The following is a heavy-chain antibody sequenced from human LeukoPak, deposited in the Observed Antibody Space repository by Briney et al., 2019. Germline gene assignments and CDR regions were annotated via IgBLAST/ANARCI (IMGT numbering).Heavy chain of an antibody. J-gene: IGHJ6*02. V-gene: IGHV3-9*01. CDR1: GFTFDDYA. CDR3: ATGRKRSGSYGAYYYYGMDV. CDR2: ISWNSGSI. D-gene: IGHD3-10*01. Sequence: GRSLRLSCAASGFTFDDYAMHWVRQAPGKGLEWVSGISWNSGSIGYADSVKGRFTIFRDNAKNSLYLQMNSLRAEDTALYYCATGRKRSGSYGAYYYYGMDVWGQGTTVTVSS.